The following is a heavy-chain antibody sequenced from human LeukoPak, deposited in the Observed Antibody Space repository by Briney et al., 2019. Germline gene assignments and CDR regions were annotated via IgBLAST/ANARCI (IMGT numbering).Heavy chain of an antibody. J-gene: IGHJ4*02. CDR1: GFTFSDYY. V-gene: IGHV3-11*04. CDR2: IRSSGSTI. Sequence: GGSPRLSCAASGFTFSDYYMSWIRQAPGKGLEWVSYIRSSGSTIYYADSVKGRFTISRDNAKNSLYLQMNSLRAEDTAVYYCARVDCSSTSCYEFDYWGQGTLVTVSS. D-gene: IGHD2-2*01. CDR3: ARVDCSSTSCYEFDY.